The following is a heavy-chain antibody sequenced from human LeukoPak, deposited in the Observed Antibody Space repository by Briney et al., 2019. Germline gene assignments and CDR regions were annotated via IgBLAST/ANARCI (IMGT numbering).Heavy chain of an antibody. CDR3: ARDEKHNYDSSGYPDY. D-gene: IGHD3-22*01. CDR2: ISAYTGNT. CDR1: GYTFTSYG. V-gene: IGHV1-18*01. Sequence: ASVKVSCKASGYTFTSYGISWVRQAPGQGLEWMGWISAYTGNTNYAQKLQGRVTMTTDTSTCTAYMELRSLRSDDTAVYYCARDEKHNYDSSGYPDYWGQGTLVTVSS. J-gene: IGHJ4*02.